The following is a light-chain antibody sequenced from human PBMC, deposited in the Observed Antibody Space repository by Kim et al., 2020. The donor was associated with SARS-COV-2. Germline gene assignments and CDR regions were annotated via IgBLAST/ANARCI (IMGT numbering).Light chain of an antibody. V-gene: IGLV2-23*02. Sequence: QSITISCTGTSSDVGSYTLVSWYQHHPGKAPQLMIFGVSQRPSGVSFRFSGSKSDNTASLTISGLQAEDEADYYCCSYAGSTSPYVFGTGTKVTVL. CDR3: CSYAGSTSPYV. J-gene: IGLJ1*01. CDR1: SSDVGSYTL. CDR2: GVS.